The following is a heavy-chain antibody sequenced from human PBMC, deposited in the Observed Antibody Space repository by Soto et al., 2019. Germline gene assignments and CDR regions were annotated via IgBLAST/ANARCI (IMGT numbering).Heavy chain of an antibody. CDR1: GFTFSTYS. CDR2: ISIDSDSI. D-gene: IGHD3-3*01. J-gene: IGHJ6*01. CDR3: ARLYYDYV. V-gene: IGHV3-48*01. Sequence: QLVESGGGLVQPGGSLRLACTASGFTFSTYSMNWVRQAPGKGLEWIAYISIDSDSIQYADSVKGRFTISRDDAENSLFLQMDNLRVEDTGFYYCARLYYDYVWGQGTAVTVSS.